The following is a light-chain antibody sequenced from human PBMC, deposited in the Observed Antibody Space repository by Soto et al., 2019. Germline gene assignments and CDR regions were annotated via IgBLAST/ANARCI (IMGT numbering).Light chain of an antibody. CDR2: VAS. V-gene: IGKV3-15*01. Sequence: EIGMTQSTATVSVSPGERDTLSCRASQSVSSNVAWYQQKPGQAPRLLIYVASTRATGIPARFSGSGSGTEFTLTISSLQSEDSAVYYCQQYNNWPSWMFGQGTKVDIK. CDR3: QQYNNWPSWM. CDR1: QSVSSN. J-gene: IGKJ1*01.